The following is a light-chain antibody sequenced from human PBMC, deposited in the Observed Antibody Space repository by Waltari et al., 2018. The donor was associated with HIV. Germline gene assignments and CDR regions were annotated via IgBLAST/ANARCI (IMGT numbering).Light chain of an antibody. CDR3: QQYGTSSS. J-gene: IGKJ4*01. CDR1: QSVSSSY. Sequence: EIVLTQSPGTLSLSPGEGATLSCRASQSVSSSYLAWYQQKPGQAPRPLIYGASSRATGIPDRFSGSGSGTDFTLTISRLEPEDFAVYYCQQYGTSSSFGGGTKVEIK. V-gene: IGKV3-20*01. CDR2: GAS.